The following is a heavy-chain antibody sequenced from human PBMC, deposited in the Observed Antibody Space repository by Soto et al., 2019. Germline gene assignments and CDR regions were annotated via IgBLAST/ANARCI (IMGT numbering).Heavy chain of an antibody. CDR1: GYTFTTYA. CDR3: ARDTGDGTFDF. Sequence: AASVKVSCKASGYTFTTYALHWVRQAPGQRLEWKGWSNGGNGNTKHSQEFQGRVTITRDTTASTAYMELTSLRSEDTAVYYCARDTGDGTFDFWGQGTLVTVSS. D-gene: IGHD7-27*01. CDR2: SNGGNGNT. V-gene: IGHV1-3*01. J-gene: IGHJ4*02.